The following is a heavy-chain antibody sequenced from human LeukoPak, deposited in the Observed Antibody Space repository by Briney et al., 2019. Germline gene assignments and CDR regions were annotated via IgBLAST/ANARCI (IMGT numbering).Heavy chain of an antibody. J-gene: IGHJ4*02. Sequence: KPGGSLRLSCAASGFTFSSYSMNWVRQAPGKGLEWVSSISSSSSYIYYADSVKGRFTISRENAKNSLYLQMNSLRAEDTAVYYCARDVGYGDYVGYWGQGTLVTVSS. D-gene: IGHD4-17*01. CDR1: GFTFSSYS. CDR2: ISSSSSYI. CDR3: ARDVGYGDYVGY. V-gene: IGHV3-21*01.